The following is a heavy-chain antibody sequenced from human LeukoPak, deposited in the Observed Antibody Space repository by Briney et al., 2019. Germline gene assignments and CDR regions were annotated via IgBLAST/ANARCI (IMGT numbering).Heavy chain of an antibody. CDR3: AIPPVMVAVAGTEGY. Sequence: GESLKISCKGSGYSFTSYWIGWVRQMPGKGLEWMGIIYPGDSDTRYSPSFQGQVTISADKSISTAYLQWSSLKASDTAMYYCAIPPVMVAVAGTEGYWGQGTLVTVSS. J-gene: IGHJ4*02. D-gene: IGHD6-19*01. CDR1: GYSFTSYW. V-gene: IGHV5-51*01. CDR2: IYPGDSDT.